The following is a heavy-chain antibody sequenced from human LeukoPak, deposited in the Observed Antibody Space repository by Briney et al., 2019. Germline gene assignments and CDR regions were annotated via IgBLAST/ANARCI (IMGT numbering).Heavy chain of an antibody. J-gene: IGHJ4*02. V-gene: IGHV3-49*03. CDR2: IRSKTYGGTT. Sequence: PGRSLLLSCPASGFPFGDYTMSWFRQAPGKGLEWVGFIRSKTYGGTTEYAASVKGRFTMSRDDSKCIAYLQLNSLKTEDTAVYYCTREKSYYYDTSGSDYWGQGTLVTVSS. CDR1: GFPFGDYT. CDR3: TREKSYYYDTSGSDY. D-gene: IGHD3-22*01.